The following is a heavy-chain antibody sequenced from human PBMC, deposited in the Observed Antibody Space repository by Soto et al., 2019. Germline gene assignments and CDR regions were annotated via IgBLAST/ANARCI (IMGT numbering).Heavy chain of an antibody. Sequence: ASVKVSCKASGYTFTSYAMHWVRQAPGQRLEWMGWINAGNGNTKYSQKFQGRVTITRDTSASTAYMELSSLRSEDTAVYYCARNFPLPLRISRFGEPIIGLFDYWGQGTLVTVSS. CDR1: GYTFTSYA. D-gene: IGHD3-10*02. CDR3: ARNFPLPLRISRFGEPIIGLFDY. CDR2: INAGNGNT. J-gene: IGHJ4*02. V-gene: IGHV1-3*01.